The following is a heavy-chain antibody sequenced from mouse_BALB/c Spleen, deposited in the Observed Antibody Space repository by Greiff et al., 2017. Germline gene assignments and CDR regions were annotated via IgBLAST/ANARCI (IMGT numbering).Heavy chain of an antibody. Sequence: EVHLVESGGGLVKPGGSLKLSCAASGFAFSSYDMSWVRQTPEKRLEWVAYISSGGGSTYYPDTVKGRFTISRDNAKNTLYLQMSSLKSEDTAMYYCARHYYDWYFDVWGAGTTVTVSS. CDR3: ARHYYDWYFDV. CDR2: ISSGGGST. J-gene: IGHJ1*01. CDR1: GFAFSSYD. V-gene: IGHV5-12-1*01. D-gene: IGHD1-1*01.